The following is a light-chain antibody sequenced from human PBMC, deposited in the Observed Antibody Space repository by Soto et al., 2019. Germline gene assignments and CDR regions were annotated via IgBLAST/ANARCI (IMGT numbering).Light chain of an antibody. J-gene: IGKJ5*01. CDR3: QQRQYWPPIT. CDR1: QTISSW. CDR2: KAS. Sequence: DIKMTQSPSTLSGSVGDRVTITCRASQTISSWLAWYQQKPGKAPKLLIYKASTLKSGVPSRFSGSGSGTEFTLTISSLQPDDFAIYYCQQRQYWPPITFGQGTRLEIK. V-gene: IGKV1-5*03.